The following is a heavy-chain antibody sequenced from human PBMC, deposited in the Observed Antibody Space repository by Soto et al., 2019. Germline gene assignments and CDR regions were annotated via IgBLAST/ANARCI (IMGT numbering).Heavy chain of an antibody. CDR3: ARDAHPLGWFGP. Sequence: SENLFLTCTLSGGSLKSHYLKWVRQPPGKGLEWIGYIYYLGRTNYNPSLRGRVTMSIDTSKNQFSLRLSSVTAADTAVYYCARDAHPLGWFGPWGQGSLVTVSS. V-gene: IGHV4-59*11. CDR2: IYYLGRT. D-gene: IGHD3-10*01. CDR1: GGSLKSHY. J-gene: IGHJ5*02.